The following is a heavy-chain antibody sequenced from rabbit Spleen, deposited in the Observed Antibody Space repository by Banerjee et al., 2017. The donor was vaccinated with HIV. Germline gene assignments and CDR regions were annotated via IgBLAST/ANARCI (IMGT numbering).Heavy chain of an antibody. CDR2: MRINTYNT. Sequence: QSLEESGGDLVKPGASLTLTCKASGFDFSSNVMCWVRQAPGKGLEWIVCMRINTYNTAYASWAKGRFTISRTSSTTVTLQMTSLTAADTATYFCARDAAGREDFNLWGQGTLVTVS. V-gene: IGHV1S40*01. CDR1: GFDFSSNV. D-gene: IGHD4-2*01. J-gene: IGHJ4*01. CDR3: ARDAAGREDFNL.